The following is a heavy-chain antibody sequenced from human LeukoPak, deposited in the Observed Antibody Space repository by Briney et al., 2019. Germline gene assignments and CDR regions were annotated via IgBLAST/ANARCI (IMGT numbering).Heavy chain of an antibody. Sequence: GASVKVSCKASGYTFTGYYMHWVRQAPGQGLEWMGWINPNSGGTNYAQKFQGRVTMTRDTSIRTAYMELSRLRSDDTAVYYCARVRSEWFGEEGAFDIWGQGTMVTVSS. CDR1: GYTFTGYY. V-gene: IGHV1-2*02. J-gene: IGHJ3*02. CDR3: ARVRSEWFGEEGAFDI. D-gene: IGHD3-10*01. CDR2: INPNSGGT.